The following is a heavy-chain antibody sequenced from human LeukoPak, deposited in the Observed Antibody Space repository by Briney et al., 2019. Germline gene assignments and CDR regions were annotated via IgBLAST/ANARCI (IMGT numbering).Heavy chain of an antibody. CDR3: ARDPPLGTVTPFDY. Sequence: GGSLRLSCAASGFTFSDYYMSWIRQAPGKGLEWVSYISSSGSTIYYADSVKGRFTISRDNAKNSLYLQMNSLRAEDTAVYYCARDPPLGTVTPFDYWGQGTLVTVSS. CDR2: ISSSGSTI. CDR1: GFTFSDYY. D-gene: IGHD4-17*01. J-gene: IGHJ4*02. V-gene: IGHV3-11*04.